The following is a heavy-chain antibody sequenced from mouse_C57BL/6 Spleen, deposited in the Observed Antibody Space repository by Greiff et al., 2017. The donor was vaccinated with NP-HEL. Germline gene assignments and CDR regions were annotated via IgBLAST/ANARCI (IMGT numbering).Heavy chain of an antibody. CDR2: IYPGDGDT. D-gene: IGHD1-1*01. CDR3: ASHYYGSSNWYFDV. V-gene: IGHV1-80*01. J-gene: IGHJ1*03. CDR1: GYAFSSYW. Sequence: QVQLKQSGAELVKPGASVKISCKASGYAFSSYWMNWVKQRPGKGLEWIGQIYPGDGDTNYNGKFKGKATLTADKSSSTAYMQLSSLTSEDSAVYFCASHYYGSSNWYFDVWGTGTTVTVSS.